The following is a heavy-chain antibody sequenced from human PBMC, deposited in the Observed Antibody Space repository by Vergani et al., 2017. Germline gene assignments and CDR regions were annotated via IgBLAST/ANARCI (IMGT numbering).Heavy chain of an antibody. D-gene: IGHD5-24*01. Sequence: QLQLQESGSGLVKPSQTLSLTCAVSGGSISSGGYSWSWIRQPPGKGLEWIGYIYHSGSTYYNPSLKSRVTISVDRSKNQFSLKLSSVTAADTAVYYCASHLEMATISVDYWGQGTLVTVSS. J-gene: IGHJ4*02. CDR1: GGSISSGGYS. V-gene: IGHV4-30-2*01. CDR2: IYHSGST. CDR3: ASHLEMATISVDY.